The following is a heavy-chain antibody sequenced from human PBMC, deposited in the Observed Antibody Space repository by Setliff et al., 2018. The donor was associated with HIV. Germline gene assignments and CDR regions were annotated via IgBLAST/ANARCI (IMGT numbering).Heavy chain of an antibody. Sequence: GESLKISCKGSGYSFSNYWIGWVRQMPGKGLEWMAILYPGDSDTRYSPSFQSQVTVSADKSIGAAYLQWRSLKAWDTGMYFCARAPNSPSYSNVFFVDHWGQGTLVTVSS. V-gene: IGHV5-51*01. CDR3: ARAPNSPSYSNVFFVDH. CDR1: GYSFSNYW. J-gene: IGHJ5*02. CDR2: LYPGDSDT. D-gene: IGHD4-4*01.